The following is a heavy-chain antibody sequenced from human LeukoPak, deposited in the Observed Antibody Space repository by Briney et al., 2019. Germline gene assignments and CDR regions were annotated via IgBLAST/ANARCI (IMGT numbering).Heavy chain of an antibody. V-gene: IGHV1-2*02. CDR1: GYTFTAYD. D-gene: IGHD5-18*01. J-gene: IGHJ4*02. CDR3: TRDVGSRYGHDC. Sequence: ASVKVSCKASGYTFTAYDIHWVRQAPGQGLEWMGWINPNSGGTNYAQKFQGRVTMTRDTSISTAHMELSRLRSDDTAVYYCTRDVGSRYGHDCWGQGTLVTVSS. CDR2: INPNSGGT.